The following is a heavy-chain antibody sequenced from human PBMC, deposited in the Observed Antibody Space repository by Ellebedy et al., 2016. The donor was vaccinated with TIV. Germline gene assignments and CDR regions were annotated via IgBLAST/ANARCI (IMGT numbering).Heavy chain of an antibody. Sequence: PGGSLRLSCAASGFTFSSYGMHWVRQAPGKGLEWVAVIWFDGSNKYYADSVKGRFTISRDNSKNMLYLQMNSLRAEDTAVYYCARDRISASGIFDYWGQGTLVTVSS. CDR3: ARDRISASGIFDY. CDR2: IWFDGSNK. D-gene: IGHD6-13*01. J-gene: IGHJ4*02. CDR1: GFTFSSYG. V-gene: IGHV3-33*08.